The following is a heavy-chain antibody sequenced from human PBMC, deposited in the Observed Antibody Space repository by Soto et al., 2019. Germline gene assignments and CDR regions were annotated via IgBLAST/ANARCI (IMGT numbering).Heavy chain of an antibody. J-gene: IGHJ4*02. D-gene: IGHD1-26*01. Sequence: QVQLVQSGAEVKKPGSSVKVSCKASGVTFSSYSINWVRQAPGQGLEWMGEIIPIFGTANYAQKFQGRVTITADDSTSTAYMELSTLMSVVPAVFYCARDGGRHSVGIDYWGQGTMVTV. CDR2: IIPIFGTA. CDR1: GVTFSSYS. CDR3: ARDGGRHSVGIDY. V-gene: IGHV1-69*01.